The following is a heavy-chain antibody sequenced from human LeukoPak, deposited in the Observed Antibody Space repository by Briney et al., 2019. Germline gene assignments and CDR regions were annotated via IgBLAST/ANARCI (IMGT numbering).Heavy chain of an antibody. CDR2: INWNGCST. D-gene: IGHD6-13*01. Sequence: PGGSLRLSCAASGFTLDDYGMSWVRQAPGKGLEWVSGINWNGCSTGYADSVKGRFTISRDNAKNSLYLQMNSLRAEDTALYYCARVHSSSWGGFDYWGQGTLVTVSS. V-gene: IGHV3-20*04. CDR3: ARVHSSSWGGFDY. J-gene: IGHJ4*02. CDR1: GFTLDDYG.